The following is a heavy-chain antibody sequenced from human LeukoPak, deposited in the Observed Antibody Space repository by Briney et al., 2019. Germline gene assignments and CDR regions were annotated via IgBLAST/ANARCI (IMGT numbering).Heavy chain of an antibody. CDR3: ATTPIIVVADVDY. D-gene: IGHD3-22*01. V-gene: IGHV3-30-3*01. Sequence: GGSLRLSCAASGFTSSSYAMHWVRQAPGKGLEWVAVISYDGSNKYYADSVKGRFTISRDNSKNTLYLQMNSLRAEDTAVYYCATTPIIVVADVDYWGQGTLVTVSS. CDR2: ISYDGSNK. J-gene: IGHJ4*02. CDR1: GFTSSSYA.